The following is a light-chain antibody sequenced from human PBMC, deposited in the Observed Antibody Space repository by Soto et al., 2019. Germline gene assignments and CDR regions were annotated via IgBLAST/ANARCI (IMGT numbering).Light chain of an antibody. CDR2: RNS. Sequence: QSVLTQPPSVSGAPGQRVTISCTGSSSNIGAGYDIHWYQQVPGTAPKLLIYRNSNRPSGVPDRFSGSRSGTSASLAITGLQPEDEADYYCQSYDSSLSAWVFGGGTKLTVL. V-gene: IGLV1-40*01. CDR3: QSYDSSLSAWV. J-gene: IGLJ3*02. CDR1: SSNIGAGYD.